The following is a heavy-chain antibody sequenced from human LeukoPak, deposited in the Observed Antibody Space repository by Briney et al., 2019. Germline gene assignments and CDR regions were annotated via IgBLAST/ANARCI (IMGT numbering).Heavy chain of an antibody. CDR1: GYSISSGYY. D-gene: IGHD6-19*01. CDR3: ARAVAGTHFDY. CDR2: IYHSGST. J-gene: IGHJ4*02. V-gene: IGHV4-38-2*02. Sequence: SETLSLTCTVSGYSISSGYYWGWIRQPPGKGLEWIGSIYHSGSTYYNPSPKSRVTISVDRSKNQFSLKLSSVTAADTAVYYCARAVAGTHFDYWGQGTLVTVSS.